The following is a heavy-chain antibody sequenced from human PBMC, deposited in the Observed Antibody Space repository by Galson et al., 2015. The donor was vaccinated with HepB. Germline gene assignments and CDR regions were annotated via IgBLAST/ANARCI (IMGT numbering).Heavy chain of an antibody. CDR2: IDWNDDE. CDR3: ARHFYGSAHWVDP. Sequence: PALVKPTQTLTLTCTFSGFSLSTSGMCVSWIRQPPGKALEWLARIDWNDDEYYSTSLKTRVTISKDTSKNQVILIMTNMDPLDTGTYYCARHFYGSAHWVDPWSQGTLVTVSS. CDR1: GFSLSTSGMC. D-gene: IGHD3-10*01. V-gene: IGHV2-70*11. J-gene: IGHJ5*02.